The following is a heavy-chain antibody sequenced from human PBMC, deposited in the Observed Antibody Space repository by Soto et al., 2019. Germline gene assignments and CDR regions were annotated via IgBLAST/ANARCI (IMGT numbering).Heavy chain of an antibody. J-gene: IGHJ4*02. Sequence: VSGPTLVNPTQTLTLTCTFSGFSLNTNAVGVAWIRQPPGKALEWLALLYWDDDKRYSPSLKSRLTITTDTSKNQVVLTMTNMDPEDTATYYCAHRRVRDSSGENFDSWGQGTLVTV. D-gene: IGHD6-19*01. CDR3: AHRRVRDSSGENFDS. CDR1: GFSLNTNAVG. V-gene: IGHV2-5*02. CDR2: LYWDDDK.